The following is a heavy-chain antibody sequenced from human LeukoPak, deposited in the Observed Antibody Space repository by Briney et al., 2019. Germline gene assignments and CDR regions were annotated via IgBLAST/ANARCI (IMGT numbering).Heavy chain of an antibody. J-gene: IGHJ5*02. CDR2: IYTSVST. D-gene: IGHD6-13*01. V-gene: IGHV4-4*09. Sequence: SETLSLTCTVSGGSISSYYWSWIRQPPGKGLEWIGYIYTSVSTNYNPSLKSRVTISVDTSKNQFSLKLSSVTAADTAVYYCARLGSPGFDPWGQGTLVTVSS. CDR3: ARLGSPGFDP. CDR1: GGSISSYY.